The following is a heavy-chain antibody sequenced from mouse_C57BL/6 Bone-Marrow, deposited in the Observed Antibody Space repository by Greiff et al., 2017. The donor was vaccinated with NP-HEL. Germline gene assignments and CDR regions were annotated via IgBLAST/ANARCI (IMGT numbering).Heavy chain of an antibody. CDR3: AGAIYYDTYWYFDV. J-gene: IGHJ1*03. V-gene: IGHV1-69*01. Sequence: QVQLQQPGAELVMPGASVKLSCKASGYTFTSYWMHWVKQRPGQGLEWIGEIDPSDSYTNYNQKFKGKSTLTVDTSSSTAYMQLSSLTSEDSTVFWGAGAIYYDTYWYFDVWGTGTTVTVSS. CDR1: GYTFTSYW. CDR2: IDPSDSYT. D-gene: IGHD2-4*01.